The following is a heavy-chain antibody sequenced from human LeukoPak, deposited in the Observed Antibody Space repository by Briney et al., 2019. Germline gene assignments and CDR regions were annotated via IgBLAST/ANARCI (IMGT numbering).Heavy chain of an antibody. D-gene: IGHD2-8*01. Sequence: ASVKVSCKASGYTFTSYAMHWVRQAPGQRLEWMGWINAGNGNTKYSQELQGRVTITRDTSASTAYMELSSLRSEDMAVYYCARDNKMAGLQNAFDIWGQGTMVTVSS. CDR1: GYTFTSYA. CDR2: INAGNGNT. CDR3: ARDNKMAGLQNAFDI. V-gene: IGHV1-3*03. J-gene: IGHJ3*02.